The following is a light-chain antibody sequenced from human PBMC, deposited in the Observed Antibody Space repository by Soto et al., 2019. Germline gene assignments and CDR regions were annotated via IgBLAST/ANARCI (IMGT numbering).Light chain of an antibody. V-gene: IGLV2-14*01. Sequence: QSVLTQPASVSGSPGQSITISCTGTSSDVGGYNYVSWYQQHSGKAPNLMIYDVSNRPSGVSIRFSGSKSGNTASLTISGLQAEDEADYYCGSYASSSTLYVFGTGTKVTVL. CDR1: SSDVGGYNY. CDR3: GSYASSSTLYV. J-gene: IGLJ1*01. CDR2: DVS.